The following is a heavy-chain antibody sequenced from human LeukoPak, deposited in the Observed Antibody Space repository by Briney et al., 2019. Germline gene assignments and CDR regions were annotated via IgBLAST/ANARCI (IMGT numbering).Heavy chain of an antibody. CDR3: AKSDGSYISCYGLDY. J-gene: IGHJ4*02. CDR1: GFTFSSYA. Sequence: GGSLRLSCAASGFTFSSYAMSWVRQAPGKGLEWVSAISGSGDNIYYADSVKGRFTISRDSSKTTLYLQMNILRAEDTAVYYSAKSDGSYISCYGLDYWGQGTQVTVSS. CDR2: ISGSGDNI. D-gene: IGHD2-2*01. V-gene: IGHV3-23*01.